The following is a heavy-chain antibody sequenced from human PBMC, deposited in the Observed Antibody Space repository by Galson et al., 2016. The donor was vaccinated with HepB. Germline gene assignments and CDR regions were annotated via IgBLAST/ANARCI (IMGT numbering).Heavy chain of an antibody. CDR2: INAGNGNT. CDR1: GYTFTSYI. V-gene: IGHV1-3*01. J-gene: IGHJ4*02. D-gene: IGHD1-14*01. CDR3: TTNRRGAGSIDF. Sequence: SVKVSCKASGYTFTSYIMHWVRQAPGHRLEWMGWINAGNGNTKYSQKFQGRVTITRDTSASTAYMELSSLRSEDTAMYYCTTNRRGAGSIDFWGQGTLGTVSS.